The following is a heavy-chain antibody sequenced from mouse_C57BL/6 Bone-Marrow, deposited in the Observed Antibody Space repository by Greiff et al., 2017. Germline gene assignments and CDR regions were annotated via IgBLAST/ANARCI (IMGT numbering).Heavy chain of an antibody. J-gene: IGHJ1*03. CDR2: IDPSDSYT. D-gene: IGHD2-2*01. V-gene: IGHV1-69*01. CDR3: ARGYGYFPSYWYFDV. CDR1: GYTFTSYW. Sequence: VQLQQPGAELVMPGASVKLSCKASGYTFTSYWMHWVKQRPGQGLEWIGEIDPSDSYTNYNQTFKGQSTLTVDKSSSTAYMQLSSLTSEDSAVYYCARGYGYFPSYWYFDVWGTGTTVTVSS.